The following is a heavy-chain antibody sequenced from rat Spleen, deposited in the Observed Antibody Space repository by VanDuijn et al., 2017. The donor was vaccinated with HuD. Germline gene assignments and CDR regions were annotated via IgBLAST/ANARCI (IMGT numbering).Heavy chain of an antibody. J-gene: IGHJ2*01. D-gene: IGHD1-2*01. CDR2: INYSGFT. Sequence: EVQLQESGPGLVKPSQSLSLTCSVTGYSITSNYWGWIRKFPGNKMEWMGYINYSGFTGYNPSLKSRFSITRDTSKNQFFLQLRSVTTEDTATYYCARFEAASPLDYWGQGVMVPVSS. V-gene: IGHV3-1*01. CDR3: ARFEAASPLDY. CDR1: GYSITSNY.